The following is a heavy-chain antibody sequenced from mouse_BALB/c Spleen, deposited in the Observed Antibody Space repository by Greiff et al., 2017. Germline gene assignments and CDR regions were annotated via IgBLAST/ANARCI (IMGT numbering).Heavy chain of an antibody. CDR3: ARTTARMRGYFDY. CDR1: GFTFSSYA. V-gene: IGHV5-9-4*01. Sequence: EVKLMESGGGLVKPGGSLKLSCAASGFTFSSYAMSWVRQSPEKRLEWVAEISSGGSYTYYPDTVTGRFTISRDNAKNTLYLEMSSLRSEDTAMYYCARTTARMRGYFDYWGQGTTLTVSS. D-gene: IGHD1-2*01. J-gene: IGHJ2*01. CDR2: ISSGGSYT.